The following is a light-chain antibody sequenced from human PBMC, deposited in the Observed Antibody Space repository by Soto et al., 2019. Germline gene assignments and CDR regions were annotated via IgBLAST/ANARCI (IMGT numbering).Light chain of an antibody. J-gene: IGKJ1*01. Sequence: DIRMTQSPSSLSTSVGDRVTITCRASQGIRNDLGWYQQKPGKAPKRLIYKASRLESGVPSRFSGSGSETEFTLTISGLQPGDSATYYCQQYNSYPWTFGQGTKVDIK. CDR2: KAS. CDR1: QGIRND. V-gene: IGKV1-17*01. CDR3: QQYNSYPWT.